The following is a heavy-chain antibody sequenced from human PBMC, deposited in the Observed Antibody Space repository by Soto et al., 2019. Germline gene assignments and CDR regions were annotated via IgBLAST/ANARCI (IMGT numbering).Heavy chain of an antibody. CDR2: IHYSGST. Sequence: SDTLSLTCTVSGGSISNGGYYWNWVRQHPGKGLEWIGYIHYSGSTWYNPSLESRVTISVDTSKDQFSLKLRSVTAADTAVYYCAMVRGSGNYAAYYSDSWGQVTLVTVSS. J-gene: IGHJ4*01. CDR3: AMVRGSGNYAAYYSDS. D-gene: IGHD3-10*01. CDR1: GGSISNGGYY. V-gene: IGHV4-31*03.